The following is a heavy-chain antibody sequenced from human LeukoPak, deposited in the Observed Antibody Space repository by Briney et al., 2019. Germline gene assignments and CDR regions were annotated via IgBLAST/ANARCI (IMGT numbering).Heavy chain of an antibody. CDR2: INHSGST. CDR1: GGSFSGYY. V-gene: IGHV4-34*01. J-gene: IGHJ4*02. D-gene: IGHD2-21*02. CDR3: ASGASCGGDCYHLDY. Sequence: SETLSLTCAVYGGSFSGYYWSWIRQPPGKGLEWVGEINHSGSTNYNPSLKSRVTISVDTSKNQFSLKLSSVTAADTAVYYCASGASCGGDCYHLDYWGQGTLVTVSS.